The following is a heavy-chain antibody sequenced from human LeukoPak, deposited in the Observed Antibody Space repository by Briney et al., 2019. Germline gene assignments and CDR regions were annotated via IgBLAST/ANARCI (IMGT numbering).Heavy chain of an antibody. CDR1: GFTFKNHW. CDR2: INPDGSEK. Sequence: PGGSLRLSCAASGFTFKNHWMTWVRQAPGKGLEWVANINPDGSEKNYVDSVKGRFTVSRDNAKNSLFLQMNSLRAEDTAVYYRARGHYGMDVWGQGTTVTVSS. CDR3: ARGHYGMDV. J-gene: IGHJ6*02. V-gene: IGHV3-7*01.